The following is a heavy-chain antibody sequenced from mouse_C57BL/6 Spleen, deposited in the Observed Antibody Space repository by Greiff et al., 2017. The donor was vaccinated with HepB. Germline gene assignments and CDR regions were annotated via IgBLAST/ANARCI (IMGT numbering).Heavy chain of an antibody. CDR1: GYAFTNYL. CDR3: ARWDSSGYVWFAY. CDR2: INPGSGGT. V-gene: IGHV1-54*01. Sequence: VQLQQSGAELVRPGTSVKVSCKASGYAFTNYLIEWVKQRPGQGLEWIGVINPGSGGTNYDEKFKGKATLTADKSSSTAYMQLSSLTSEDSAVYFCARWDSSGYVWFAYWGQGTLVTVSA. J-gene: IGHJ3*01. D-gene: IGHD3-2*02.